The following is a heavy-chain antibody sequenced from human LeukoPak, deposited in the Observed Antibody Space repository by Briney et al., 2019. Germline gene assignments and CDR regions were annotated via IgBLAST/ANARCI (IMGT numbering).Heavy chain of an antibody. CDR1: GFTVSNNY. Sequence: GGSLRLSCAASGFTVSNNYMSWVRQAPGKGLEWVSVIYSSGNTYYADSVKGRFTISRDNSKNTLYLQMNSLRAEDTAVIYCARDGLDRGSREYYFDFWGQGTLVTVSS. CDR3: ARDGLDRGSREYYFDF. CDR2: IYSSGNT. V-gene: IGHV3-53*01. D-gene: IGHD3/OR15-3a*01. J-gene: IGHJ4*02.